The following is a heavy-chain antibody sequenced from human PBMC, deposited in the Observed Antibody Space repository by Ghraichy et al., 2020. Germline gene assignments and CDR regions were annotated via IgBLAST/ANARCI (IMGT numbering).Heavy chain of an antibody. D-gene: IGHD2-2*01. Sequence: SETLSLTCAVYGGSFSGYYWSWIRQPPGKGLEWIGEINHSGSTNYNPSLKSRVTISVDTSKNQFSLKLSSVTAADTAVYYCARVPWGCSSISCYAGYYYYGMDVWGQGTTVTVSS. CDR1: GGSFSGYY. V-gene: IGHV4-34*01. J-gene: IGHJ6*02. CDR2: INHSGST. CDR3: ARVPWGCSSISCYAGYYYYGMDV.